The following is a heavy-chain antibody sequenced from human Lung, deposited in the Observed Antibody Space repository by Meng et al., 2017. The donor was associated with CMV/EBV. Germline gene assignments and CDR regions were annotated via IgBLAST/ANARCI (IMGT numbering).Heavy chain of an antibody. Sequence: QVQLQGAAPGRLKPSGTLSLTVAVSGGSISSSNWWSWVRQPPGKGLEWIGEIYHSGSTNYNPSLKSRVTISVDKSKNQFSLNLSSVTAADTAVYYCARVGQWLPIDYWGQGTLVTVSS. D-gene: IGHD6-19*01. CDR2: IYHSGST. CDR1: GGSISSSNW. V-gene: IGHV4-4*02. J-gene: IGHJ4*02. CDR3: ARVGQWLPIDY.